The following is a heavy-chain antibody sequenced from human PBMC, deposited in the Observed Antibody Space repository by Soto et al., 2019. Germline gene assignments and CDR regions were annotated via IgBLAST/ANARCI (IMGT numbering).Heavy chain of an antibody. J-gene: IGHJ6*03. Sequence: GGSLRLSCAASGFTFSSYGMHWVRQAPGKGLEWVAVIWYDGSNKYYADSVKGRFTISRDNAKNSLYLQMNSLRAEDTAVYYCARWPAASYYYYYYMDVWGKGTTVTVSS. V-gene: IGHV3-33*01. CDR3: ARWPAASYYYYYYMDV. CDR2: IWYDGSNK. CDR1: GFTFSSYG. D-gene: IGHD6-13*01.